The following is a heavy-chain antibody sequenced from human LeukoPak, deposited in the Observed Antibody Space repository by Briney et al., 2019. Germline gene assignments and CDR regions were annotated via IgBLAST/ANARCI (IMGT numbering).Heavy chain of an antibody. Sequence: GGSLRLSCTASGFTFGDYAMSWFRQAPGKGLERVAHTNQDGSKNYYVDSVKGRFTIPRGNAKNSLYLQMNSLRAEDTAVYYCATTVAGYPDDYLDYWGQGTLVTVSS. CDR2: TNQDGSKN. V-gene: IGHV3-7*01. D-gene: IGHD6-19*01. J-gene: IGHJ4*02. CDR1: GFTFGDYA. CDR3: ATTVAGYPDDYLDY.